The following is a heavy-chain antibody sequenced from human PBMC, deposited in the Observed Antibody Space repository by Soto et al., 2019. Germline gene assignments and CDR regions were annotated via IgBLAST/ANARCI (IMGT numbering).Heavy chain of an antibody. CDR1: GGSISSGGYY. V-gene: IGHV4-31*03. CDR3: ARAKVVAATRYYYYGMDV. Sequence: QVQLQESGPGLVKPSQTLSLTCTVSGGSISSGGYYWSWIRQHPGKGLAWIGYIYYSGSTYYNPSLESRVTISVDTSKNQFYLKLSSVTAADTAVYYCARAKVVAATRYYYYGMDVWGQGTTVTVSS. J-gene: IGHJ6*02. D-gene: IGHD2-15*01. CDR2: IYYSGST.